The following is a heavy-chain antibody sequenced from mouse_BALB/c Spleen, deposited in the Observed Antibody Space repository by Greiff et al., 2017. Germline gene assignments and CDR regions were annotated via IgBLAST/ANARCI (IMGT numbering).Heavy chain of an antibody. CDR3: ARNGWSEYYFDY. CDR1: GYTFTDYN. J-gene: IGHJ2*01. D-gene: IGHD2-3*01. Sequence: EVQLQQSGPELVKPGASVKISCKASGYTFTDYNMHWVKQSHGKSLEWIGYIYPYNGGTGYNQKFESKATLTVDNSSSTAYMELRSLTSEDSAVYYCARNGWSEYYFDYWGQGTTLTVSS. V-gene: IGHV1S29*02. CDR2: IYPYNGGT.